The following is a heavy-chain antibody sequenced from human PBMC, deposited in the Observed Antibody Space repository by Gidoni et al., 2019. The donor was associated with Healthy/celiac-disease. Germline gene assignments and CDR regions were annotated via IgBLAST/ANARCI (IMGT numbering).Heavy chain of an antibody. Sequence: QVHLQESGPGLVKPSQTLSLTCTVSGGSISSGGYYWSWIRQHPGKGLEWIGYIYYRGSTYYNPSLKSRVTISVDTSKNQFSLKLSSVTAADTAVYYCARRGGLVAASPTYLPLRVYYFDYWGQGTLVTVSS. V-gene: IGHV4-31*03. CDR3: ARRGGLVAASPTYLPLRVYYFDY. D-gene: IGHD2-15*01. CDR1: GGSISSGGYY. J-gene: IGHJ4*02. CDR2: IYYRGST.